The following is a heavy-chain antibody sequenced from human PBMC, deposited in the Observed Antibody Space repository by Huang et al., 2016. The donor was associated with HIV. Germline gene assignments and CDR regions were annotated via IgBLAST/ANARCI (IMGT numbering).Heavy chain of an antibody. D-gene: IGHD6-19*01. V-gene: IGHV3-9*01. J-gene: IGHJ4*02. CDR1: GFKFDDYA. CDR3: VKDRRMRGSGWTFFDN. CDR2: ISWNSGDI. Sequence: EVQLEEFGGRLVQPGRSLRLSCATYGFKFDDYAMHWGRQGPGGGLGWVSGISWNSGDILYADSVRGRFAISRDNAVKSLYLQMDSLRREDTALYYCVKDRRMRGSGWTFFDNWGQGTLVDVSS.